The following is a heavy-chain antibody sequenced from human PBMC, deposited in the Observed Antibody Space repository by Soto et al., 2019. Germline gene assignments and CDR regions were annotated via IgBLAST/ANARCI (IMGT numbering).Heavy chain of an antibody. CDR3: AKRASGSYFDY. D-gene: IGHD3-10*01. CDR1: GLTFSSYA. Sequence: EVQLLESGGGLVQPGGSLRHSCAASGLTFSSYAMNWVRQAPGKGLEWVSVISGSGGSTYYEDSVKGRFTISRDNSKNTLYLQMKSLGAEDTAVYYCAKRASGSYFDYWGQGTLVTVSS. CDR2: ISGSGGST. V-gene: IGHV3-23*01. J-gene: IGHJ4*02.